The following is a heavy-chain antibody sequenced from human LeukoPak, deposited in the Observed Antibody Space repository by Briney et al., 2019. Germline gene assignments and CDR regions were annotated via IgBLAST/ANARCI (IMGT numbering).Heavy chain of an antibody. J-gene: IGHJ4*02. Sequence: TSETLSLTCTVSGGSISSSSYYWGWIRQPPGKGLERIGSIYYSGSTYYNPSLKSRVTISVDTSKNQFSLKLSSVTAADTAVYYCARTSIVGATHTEFDYWGQGTLVTVSS. D-gene: IGHD1-26*01. V-gene: IGHV4-39*01. CDR2: IYYSGST. CDR3: ARTSIVGATHTEFDY. CDR1: GGSISSSSYY.